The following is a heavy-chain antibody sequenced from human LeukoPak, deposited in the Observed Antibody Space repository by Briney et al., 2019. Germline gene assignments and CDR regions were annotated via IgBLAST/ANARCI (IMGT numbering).Heavy chain of an antibody. CDR3: ARVPFGYDSSGYYPYYYYMDV. J-gene: IGHJ6*03. D-gene: IGHD3-22*01. Sequence: SETLSLTCTVSGGSISSSSYYWGWIRQPPGKGLEWIGSIYYSGSTYYNPSLKSRVTISVDTSKNQFSLKLSSVTAADTAVYYCARVPFGYDSSGYYPYYYYMDVWGKGTTVTVSS. CDR1: GGSISSSSYY. CDR2: IYYSGST. V-gene: IGHV4-39*07.